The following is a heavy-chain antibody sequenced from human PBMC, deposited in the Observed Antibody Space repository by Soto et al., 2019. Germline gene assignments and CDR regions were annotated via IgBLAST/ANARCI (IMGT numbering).Heavy chain of an antibody. D-gene: IGHD2-8*01. CDR3: AKNGQPPYYYYGMDV. CDR2: ISGYNGDT. V-gene: IGHV1-18*01. J-gene: IGHJ6*02. Sequence: QGQLVQSGPEVKKSGASVKVSCKASGYTFSRYGISWVRQAPGQGLEWMGWISGYNGDTKYAQKVQGRVTMTIDTSTYTAYMELRSLTSDDTAIYYCAKNGQPPYYYYGMDVWRQGTTVTVSS. CDR1: GYTFSRYG.